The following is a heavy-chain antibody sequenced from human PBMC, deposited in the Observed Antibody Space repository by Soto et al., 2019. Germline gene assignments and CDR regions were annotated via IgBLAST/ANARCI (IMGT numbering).Heavy chain of an antibody. Sequence: QVRLVESGGGVVQPGRSLRLSCAASGFTFSSYGMHWVRQAPGKGLEWVTVISYDGSDKYYGDAVKGRFTISRDDSKNTGDLQMNSLREEDTAVYYCARTAGYDYVWGSSGLDPWGQGTLVTVSS. CDR1: GFTFSSYG. CDR2: ISYDGSDK. J-gene: IGHJ5*02. D-gene: IGHD3-16*01. CDR3: ARTAGYDYVWGSSGLDP. V-gene: IGHV3-30*03.